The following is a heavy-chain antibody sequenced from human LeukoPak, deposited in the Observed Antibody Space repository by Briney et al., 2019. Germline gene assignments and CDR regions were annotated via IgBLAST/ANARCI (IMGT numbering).Heavy chain of an antibody. D-gene: IGHD2-2*01. Sequence: PGGSLRLSCAASGFTFSNAWMSWVRQAPGKGLEWVSGISWNSGSIGYADSVKGRFTISRDNAKNSLYLQMNSLRAEDMALYYCAKGYCGSTSCHFAYWGQGTLVTVSS. J-gene: IGHJ4*02. CDR1: GFTFSNAW. CDR2: ISWNSGSI. CDR3: AKGYCGSTSCHFAY. V-gene: IGHV3-9*03.